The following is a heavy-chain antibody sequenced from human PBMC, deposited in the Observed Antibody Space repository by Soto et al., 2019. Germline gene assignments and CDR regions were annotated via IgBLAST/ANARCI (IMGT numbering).Heavy chain of an antibody. Sequence: GGSLRLSCAASGFTFSSYSMNWVRQAPGKGLEWVSFISSSSSYIYYADSVKGRFTISRDNAKNSLYLQMNSLRAEDTAVYYCTRDSYYDYVLRRYRPNWFDPWGQGTLVTVS. J-gene: IGHJ5*02. CDR3: TRDSYYDYVLRRYRPNWFDP. V-gene: IGHV3-21*01. D-gene: IGHD3-16*02. CDR2: ISSSSSYI. CDR1: GFTFSSYS.